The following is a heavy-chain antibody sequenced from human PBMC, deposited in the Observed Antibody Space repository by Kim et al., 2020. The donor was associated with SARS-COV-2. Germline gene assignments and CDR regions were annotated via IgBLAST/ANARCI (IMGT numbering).Heavy chain of an antibody. D-gene: IGHD3-22*01. J-gene: IGHJ4*02. CDR2: ISPYNGDT. Sequence: ASVKVSCKASGYSFINYGISWVRQAPGQRLEWVGWISPYNGDTRYAQNLQGRVIMTTDTSTSTAYMELRSLRSDDTAVYYCGRGTPGYYETTGYYSHWGQGTLVTVST. V-gene: IGHV1-18*01. CDR3: GRGTPGYYETTGYYSH. CDR1: GYSFINYG.